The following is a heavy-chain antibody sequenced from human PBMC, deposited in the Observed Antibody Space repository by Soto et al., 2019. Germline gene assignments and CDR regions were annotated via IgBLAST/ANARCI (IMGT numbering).Heavy chain of an antibody. D-gene: IGHD6-19*01. V-gene: IGHV3-23*01. CDR3: ARESIAVAYLIDY. J-gene: IGHJ4*02. CDR1: GFTFSSYA. CDR2: FSGSGGST. Sequence: GGSLRLSCAASGFTFSSYAMSWVRQAPGKGLEWVSAFSGSGGSTSYADSVKGRFTISRDNSKNTLYLQMNSLRAEDTAVYYCARESIAVAYLIDYWGQGTLVTVSS.